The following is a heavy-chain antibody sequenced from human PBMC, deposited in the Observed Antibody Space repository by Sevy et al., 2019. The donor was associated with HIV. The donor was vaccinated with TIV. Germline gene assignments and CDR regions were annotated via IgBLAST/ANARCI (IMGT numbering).Heavy chain of an antibody. CDR3: ARAAGWFDA. CDR1: GFTFNDYN. CDR2: ISTSTSTTTI. J-gene: IGHJ5*02. Sequence: GGSLRLSCAASGFTFNDYNLSWIRQAPGKGLEWVSYISTSTSTTTIYYADSVKGRFTISRDNAKNSIYLQMNSLRVDETAGYYCARAAGWFDAWGQGTLVTVSS. V-gene: IGHV3-11*01.